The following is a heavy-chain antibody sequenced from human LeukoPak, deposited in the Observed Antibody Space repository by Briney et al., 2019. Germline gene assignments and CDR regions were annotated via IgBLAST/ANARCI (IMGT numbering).Heavy chain of an antibody. CDR1: GFPFIDAW. D-gene: IGHD1-1*01. CDR3: SKDLPYTRAWALNY. V-gene: IGHV3-15*01. CDR2: IKSKGGGGTI. J-gene: IGHJ4*02. Sequence: GGSLRLSCTGSGFPFIDAWMTWVRQAPGQGPEWVGRIKSKGGGGTIDYASPVKGRFTISRDDSENTLYLQMNSLRTDDTAVYYCSKDLPYTRAWALNYWGQGALVTVSS.